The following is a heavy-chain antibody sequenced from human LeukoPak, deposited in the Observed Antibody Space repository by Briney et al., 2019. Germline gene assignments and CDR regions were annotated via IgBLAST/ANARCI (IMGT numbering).Heavy chain of an antibody. CDR3: ASGNPLDY. V-gene: IGHV4-30-4*01. CDR1: GGSISSGDYY. J-gene: IGHJ4*02. CDR2: IYYSGST. Sequence: SETLSLTCTVSGGSISSGDYYWSWIRQPPGKGLEWIGYIYYSGSTYYNPSLKSRVTISVDTSKNQFSRKLSSVTAADAAVYYCASGNPLDYWGQGTLVTVSS.